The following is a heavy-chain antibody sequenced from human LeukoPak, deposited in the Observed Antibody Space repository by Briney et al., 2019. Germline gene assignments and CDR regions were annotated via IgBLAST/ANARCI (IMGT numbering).Heavy chain of an antibody. D-gene: IGHD4-11*01. CDR1: GFTVSSNY. J-gene: IGHJ4*02. CDR3: ARGSDSNYWFDY. V-gene: IGHV3-53*01. Sequence: GGSLRLFCAASGFTVSSNYMSWVRQAPGKGLEWVSVIYSGGSTYYADSVKGRFTISRDNSKNTLYLQMNSLRAEDTAVYYCARGSDSNYWFDYWGQGTLVTVSS. CDR2: IYSGGST.